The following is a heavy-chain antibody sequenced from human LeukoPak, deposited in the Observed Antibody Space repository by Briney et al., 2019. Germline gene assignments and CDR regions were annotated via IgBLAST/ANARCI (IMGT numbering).Heavy chain of an antibody. D-gene: IGHD3-22*01. Sequence: ASVKVSCKASGYTFTTYAMHWVRQAPGQRLEWMGWINAGNGNTKYSQKFQARVTITRDTSASTAYMELSSLRSEDTAVYYCATFVYYFDTSGYDIGYFQNWGQGTLVTVSS. CDR2: INAGNGNT. CDR1: GYTFTTYA. J-gene: IGHJ1*01. CDR3: ATFVYYFDTSGYDIGYFQN. V-gene: IGHV1-3*01.